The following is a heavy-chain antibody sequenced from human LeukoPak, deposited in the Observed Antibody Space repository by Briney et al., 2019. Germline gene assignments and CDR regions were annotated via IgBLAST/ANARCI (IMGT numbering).Heavy chain of an antibody. V-gene: IGHV4-4*07. CDR3: ARGNRYSSGWYLPSNNGFAP. CDR2: IYTSGST. CDR1: GGSISSYY. J-gene: IGHJ5*02. Sequence: SETLSLTCAVSGGSISSYYWSWIRQPAGKGLEWIGRIYTSGSTNYNPSLKSRVTMSVDTSKNQFSLKLSSVTSADTAVYYCARGNRYSSGWYLPSNNGFAPWGQGHLVIVSS. D-gene: IGHD6-19*01.